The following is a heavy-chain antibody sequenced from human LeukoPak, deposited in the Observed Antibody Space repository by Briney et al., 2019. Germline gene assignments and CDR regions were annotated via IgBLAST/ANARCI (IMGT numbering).Heavy chain of an antibody. CDR1: GGSISNYY. D-gene: IGHD2-21*02. CDR3: ARVLTVVVTAPPYWHFDL. V-gene: IGHV4-59*08. Sequence: SVTLSLTCSVSGGSISNYYWSWLRQSPGKGLEWIGSMYKYEGPHFNHSLKSRVTISLDTSKNQFSLKLPSVTAADTAVFYCARVLTVVVTAPPYWHFDLWGRGTLVTVLS. J-gene: IGHJ2*01. CDR2: MYKYEGP.